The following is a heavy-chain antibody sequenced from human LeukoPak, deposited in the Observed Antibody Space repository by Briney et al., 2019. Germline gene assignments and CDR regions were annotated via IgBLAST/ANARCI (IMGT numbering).Heavy chain of an antibody. CDR3: TSGRSRSTWIQLWLAVNWFDP. Sequence: PSETLSFTCAVYGGSFSGYYRSWIRQPPGKGLEWIGEINHSGSTNYNPSLKSRVTISVDTSKNQFSLKLSSVTAADTAVYYCTSGRSRSTWIQLWLAVNWFDPWGQGTLVTVSS. J-gene: IGHJ5*02. CDR2: INHSGST. CDR1: GGSFSGYY. V-gene: IGHV4-34*01. D-gene: IGHD5-18*01.